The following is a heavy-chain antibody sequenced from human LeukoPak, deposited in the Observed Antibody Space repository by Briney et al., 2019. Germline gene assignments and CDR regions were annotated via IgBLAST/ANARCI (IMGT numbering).Heavy chain of an antibody. CDR1: GYTFTSYG. J-gene: IGHJ4*02. CDR3: ARVFGLGYCSGGSCYSDDY. Sequence: ASVKVSCKASGYTFTSYGISWVRQAPGQGLEWMGWINPNSGGTNYAQKFQGRVTMTRDTSISTAYMELSRLRSDDTAVYYCARVFGLGYCSGGSCYSDDYWGQGTLVTVSS. V-gene: IGHV1-2*02. D-gene: IGHD2-15*01. CDR2: INPNSGGT.